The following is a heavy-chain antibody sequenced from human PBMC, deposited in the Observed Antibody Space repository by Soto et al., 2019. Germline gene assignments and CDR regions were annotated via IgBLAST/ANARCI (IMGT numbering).Heavy chain of an antibody. V-gene: IGHV1-46*03. CDR2: INPNDGST. CDR3: TRGLASGDY. D-gene: IGHD6-6*01. J-gene: IGHJ4*02. CDR1: GYIFTNFY. Sequence: QVQLVQPGAEVKKPGASVKFSCKASGYIFTNFYIHWVRQAPGQGLEWIGIINPNDGSTNYAQNFQGRVTMTRAASTSTVYMDLSSLRSEDTAVYYCTRGLASGDYWGQGTLITVSS.